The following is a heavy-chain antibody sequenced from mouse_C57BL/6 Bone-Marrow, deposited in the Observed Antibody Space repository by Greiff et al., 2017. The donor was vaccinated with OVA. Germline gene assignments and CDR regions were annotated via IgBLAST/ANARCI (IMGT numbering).Heavy chain of an antibody. D-gene: IGHD2-4*01. CDR1: GYTFTSYG. Sequence: QVQLQQSGAELARPGASVKLSCKASGYTFTSYGISWVKQRTGQGLEWIGEIYPRSGNTYYNEKFKGKATLTADKSSSTAYMELRSLTSEDSAVYFCARPIYYDYDGWFAYWGQGTLVTVSA. CDR2: IYPRSGNT. CDR3: ARPIYYDYDGWFAY. V-gene: IGHV1-81*01. J-gene: IGHJ3*01.